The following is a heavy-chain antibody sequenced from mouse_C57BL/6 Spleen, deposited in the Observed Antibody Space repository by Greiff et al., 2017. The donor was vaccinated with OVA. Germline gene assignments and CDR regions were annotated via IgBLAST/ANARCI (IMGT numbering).Heavy chain of an antibody. J-gene: IGHJ1*03. D-gene: IGHD4-1*01. CDR3: ARTLGPGYFDV. CDR2: ISSGGSYT. V-gene: IGHV5-6*01. CDR1: GFTFSSYG. Sequence: EVQGVESGGDLVKPGGSLKLSCAASGFTFSSYGMSWVRQTPDKRLEWVATISSGGSYTYYPDSVKGRFTISRDNAKNTLYLQMSSLKSEDTAMYYCARTLGPGYFDVWGTGTTVTVSS.